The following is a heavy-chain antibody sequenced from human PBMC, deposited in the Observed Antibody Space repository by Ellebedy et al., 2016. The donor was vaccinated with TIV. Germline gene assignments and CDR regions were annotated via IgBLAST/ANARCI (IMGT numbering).Heavy chain of an antibody. CDR2: IYQDGSNQ. J-gene: IGHJ5*02. CDR1: GFSFRSYW. V-gene: IGHV3-7*01. CDR3: ARRGSYGDYAVQVNSWFDP. Sequence: GESLKISCVASGFSFRSYWMSWVRQAPGKGLEWVANIYQDGSNQYYVDSVKGRFTISRDNANKSLFLQMNSLRAEDTAVYYCARRGSYGDYAVQVNSWFDPWGRGTLVSVSS. D-gene: IGHD4-17*01.